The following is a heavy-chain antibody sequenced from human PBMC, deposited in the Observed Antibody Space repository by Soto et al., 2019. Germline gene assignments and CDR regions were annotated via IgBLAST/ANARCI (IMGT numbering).Heavy chain of an antibody. Sequence: EVQLLESGGGLVQPGGSLRLSCAASGFTFSSYAMSWVRQAPGKGLEWVSAISGSGGSTYYADSVKGRFTISRDNSKNSLYLQMNSLRAEDTAVYYCAKDSNIVVVVAANWGQGTLVTVSS. J-gene: IGHJ4*02. CDR3: AKDSNIVVVVAAN. CDR1: GFTFSSYA. V-gene: IGHV3-23*01. CDR2: ISGSGGST. D-gene: IGHD2-15*01.